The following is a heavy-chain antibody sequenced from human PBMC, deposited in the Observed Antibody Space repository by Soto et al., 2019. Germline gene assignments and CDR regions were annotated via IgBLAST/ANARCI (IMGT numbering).Heavy chain of an antibody. J-gene: IGHJ6*02. D-gene: IGHD6-13*01. V-gene: IGHV4-31*02. Sequence: SETLSLTCTVSGCSISSDGYSWSWIRQHPGKGLEWIGYIYYSGSTYYNPSLKSRVTISVDTSKNQFSLKLSSVTAADTAVYYCARGSDQQLVDGYYYYYYGMDVWGQGTTVTVSS. CDR2: IYYSGST. CDR3: ARGSDQQLVDGYYYYYYGMDV. CDR1: GCSISSDGYS.